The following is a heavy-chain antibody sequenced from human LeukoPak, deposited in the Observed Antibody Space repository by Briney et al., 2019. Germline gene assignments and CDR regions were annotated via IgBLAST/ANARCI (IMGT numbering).Heavy chain of an antibody. Sequence: PGGSLRLSCTASGFTFGDHAMSWVRQAPGKGLEWVGFIRSKAYRGTTEYAASVKGRFTISRDDSKSIAYLQMNSLRTEDTAVYYCTRGPIQLWLRNGMDVWGQGTTVTVSS. J-gene: IGHJ6*02. D-gene: IGHD5-18*01. CDR3: TRGPIQLWLRNGMDV. V-gene: IGHV3-49*04. CDR2: IRSKAYRGTT. CDR1: GFTFGDHA.